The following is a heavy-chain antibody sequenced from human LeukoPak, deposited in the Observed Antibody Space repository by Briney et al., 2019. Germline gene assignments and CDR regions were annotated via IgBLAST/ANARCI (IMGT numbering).Heavy chain of an antibody. CDR1: GYTFTAYY. CDR2: INPNSGGT. J-gene: IGHJ3*02. CDR3: ARDLSGISSATDAFDM. V-gene: IGHV1-2*06. Sequence: ASVKVSCRASGYTFTAYYIHWVRQAPGQGLEWMGRINPNSGGTDSTQNFQGRVTMTRDTSMNTAYMEFSSLRSDDTALYACARDLSGISSATDAFDMWGQGTMVTVSS. D-gene: IGHD1-14*01.